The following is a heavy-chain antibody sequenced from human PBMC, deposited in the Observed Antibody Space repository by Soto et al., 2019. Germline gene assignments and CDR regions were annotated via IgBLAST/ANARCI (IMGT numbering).Heavy chain of an antibody. CDR2: IYYKGTT. J-gene: IGHJ5*02. V-gene: IGHV4-59*01. D-gene: IGHD1-1*01. CDR1: GGSISTYF. Sequence: QVQLQESGPGLLKPSETLSLTCTVSGGSISTYFWSWIRQPPGKGLEWIGYIYYKGTTNVNPSLKSRVTMSVDTSKNQFSLRMTSVTAADTAVYYCARGQGQLRFDPWGPGTLVTVSS. CDR3: ARGQGQLRFDP.